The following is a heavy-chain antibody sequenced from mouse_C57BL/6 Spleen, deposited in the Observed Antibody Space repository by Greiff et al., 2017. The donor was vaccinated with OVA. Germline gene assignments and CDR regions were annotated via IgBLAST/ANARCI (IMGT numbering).Heavy chain of an antibody. J-gene: IGHJ1*03. V-gene: IGHV1-53*01. CDR1: GYTFTSYW. CDR2: INPSNGGT. Sequence: QVQLKQPGTELVKPGASVKLSCKASGYTFTSYWMHWVKQRPGQGLEWIGNINPSNGGTNYNEKFKSKATLTVDKSSSTAYMQLSSLTSEDSEVYYCAREDGIWYFDVWGTGTTVTASS. D-gene: IGHD1-2*01. CDR3: AREDGIWYFDV.